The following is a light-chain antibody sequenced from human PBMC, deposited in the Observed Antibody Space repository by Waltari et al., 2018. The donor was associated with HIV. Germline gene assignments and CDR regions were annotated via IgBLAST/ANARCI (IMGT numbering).Light chain of an antibody. Sequence: QSVLTQPPSVSGAPGQRVTIPCTGSNSNIGAGYDIPWYQQLPGTAPNLLIYGNSNRPSGVPDRFSGSKSGTSASLAITGLQAEDEADYYCQSYDSSLSGWVFGGGTKLTVL. CDR2: GNS. CDR1: NSNIGAGYD. J-gene: IGLJ3*02. CDR3: QSYDSSLSGWV. V-gene: IGLV1-40*01.